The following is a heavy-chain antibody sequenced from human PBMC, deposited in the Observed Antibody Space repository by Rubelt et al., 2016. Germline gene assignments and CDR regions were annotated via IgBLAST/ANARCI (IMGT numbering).Heavy chain of an antibody. CDR2: ITHRGST. J-gene: IGHJ4*02. V-gene: IGHV4-34*01. Sequence: QVQLQQWGAGLLKPSETLSLTCAVYGGSFSNYYWNWIRQLPGKGLAWIGEITHRGSTNYNPSLKSRVTMAVDTSNNQFSLNMKSVHAADTAHYYWARGLWEPTLEFWGQGTLVTVSS. D-gene: IGHD1-14*01. CDR1: GGSFSNYY. CDR3: ARGLWEPTLEF.